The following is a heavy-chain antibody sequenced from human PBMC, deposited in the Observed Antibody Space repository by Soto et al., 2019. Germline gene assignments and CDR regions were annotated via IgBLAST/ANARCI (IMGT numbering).Heavy chain of an antibody. CDR1: GFTFSSYS. J-gene: IGHJ6*03. D-gene: IGHD5-12*01. CDR3: ARVAGSGYDPYYYYYYMDV. CDR2: ISSSSSYI. V-gene: IGHV3-21*01. Sequence: EVQLVESGGGLVKPGGSLRLSCAASGFTFSSYSMNWVRQAPGKGLEWVSSISSSSSYIYYADSVKGRFTISRDNAKTSLYLQMNSLRAEDTAVYYCARVAGSGYDPYYYYYYMDVWGKGTTVTVSS.